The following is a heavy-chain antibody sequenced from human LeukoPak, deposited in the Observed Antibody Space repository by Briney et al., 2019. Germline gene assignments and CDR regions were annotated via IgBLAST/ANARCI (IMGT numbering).Heavy chain of an antibody. CDR3: ASGNYDILTGYLDDAFDI. Sequence: ASVKVSCKASGYTFTGYYMHWVRQVPGQGLGWLVCITPNSGGTNYAQKFQGRVTMTRDTSISTAYMELSRLRSDDTAVYYCASGNYDILTGYLDDAFDIWGQGTMVTVSS. V-gene: IGHV1-2*02. D-gene: IGHD3-9*01. J-gene: IGHJ3*02. CDR2: ITPNSGGT. CDR1: GYTFTGYY.